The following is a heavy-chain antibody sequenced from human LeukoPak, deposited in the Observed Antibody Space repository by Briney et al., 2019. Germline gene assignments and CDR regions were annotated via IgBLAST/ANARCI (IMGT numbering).Heavy chain of an antibody. V-gene: IGHV3-23*01. CDR2: ISGSGGST. Sequence: GGSLRLSCAASGFTFSSYAMSWVRQAPGKGLEWVSAISGSGGSTYYADSVKGRFTISRDNSKNTLYLQMNSLRAEDTVVYYCAKDLGGSGSYSGYFDYWGQGTLVTVSS. D-gene: IGHD3-10*01. CDR3: AKDLGGSGSYSGYFDY. J-gene: IGHJ4*02. CDR1: GFTFSSYA.